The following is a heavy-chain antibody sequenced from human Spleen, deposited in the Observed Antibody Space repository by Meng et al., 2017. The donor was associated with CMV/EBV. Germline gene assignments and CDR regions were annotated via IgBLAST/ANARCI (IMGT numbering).Heavy chain of an antibody. CDR3: ARDQSMVRGLDY. CDR1: GFTFSSYR. V-gene: IGHV3-21*01. Sequence: CEASGFTFSSYRMHWVRQAPGKGLEWVSSISHSSTYIYYAESLKGRFTISRDNAKNSLYLQMNGLRAEDTAVYYCARDQSMVRGLDYWGQGTLVTVSS. CDR2: ISHSSTYI. J-gene: IGHJ4*02. D-gene: IGHD3-10*01.